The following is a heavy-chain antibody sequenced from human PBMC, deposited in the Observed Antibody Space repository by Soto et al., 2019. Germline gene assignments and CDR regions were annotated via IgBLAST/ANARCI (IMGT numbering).Heavy chain of an antibody. Sequence: PXQTLSLTFAISGDSVSSNIGAWNWIRQSPSRGLEWLGRTYYRSKWYNEYAVSVKGRISINPDTSKNQFSLQLNSVTPEDSAAYYCARTQSVFDYWGQGTQVTGSS. CDR2: TYYRSKWYN. CDR3: ARTQSVFDY. V-gene: IGHV6-1*01. J-gene: IGHJ4*02. CDR1: GDSVSSNIGA.